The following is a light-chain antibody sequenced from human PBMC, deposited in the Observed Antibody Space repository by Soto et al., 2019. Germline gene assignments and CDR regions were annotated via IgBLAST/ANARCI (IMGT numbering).Light chain of an antibody. Sequence: EIVMKQAPATPSVSPWERATLSCRASESVSSKLAWYQQKPGQAPRLLIYGASTRATGIPARFSGSGSGTEFTLTISGLQSEDFAVYYCQQGISSTRQFGQGTKLAIK. CDR1: ESVSSK. CDR2: GAS. CDR3: QQGISSTRQ. V-gene: IGKV3D-15*02. J-gene: IGKJ1*01.